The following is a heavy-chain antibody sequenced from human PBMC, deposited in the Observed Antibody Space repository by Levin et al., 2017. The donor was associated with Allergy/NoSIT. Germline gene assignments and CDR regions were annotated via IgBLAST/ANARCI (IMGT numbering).Heavy chain of an antibody. J-gene: IGHJ4*02. V-gene: IGHV3-30*18. CDR3: AKVRWELGPIDY. CDR2: ISHDGSNK. CDR1: GFPFSSSG. Sequence: LSLTCAASGFPFSSSGMHWVRQAPGKGLEWVAVISHDGSNKYYADSLKGRFSISRDNSKNTLYLQMNSLRDEDTAVYYCAKVRWELGPIDYWGQGTPVTVSS. D-gene: IGHD3-10*01.